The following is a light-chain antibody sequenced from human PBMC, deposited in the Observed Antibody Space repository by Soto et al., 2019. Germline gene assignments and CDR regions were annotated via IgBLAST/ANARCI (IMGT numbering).Light chain of an antibody. J-gene: IGKJ1*01. CDR1: QSVSSNY. CDR3: QQYGSSYPWT. V-gene: IGKV3-20*01. Sequence: ESVLTQSPGTLSLSPGERATLSCRPRQSVSSNYLAWYQQKPGQAPRLLIYGASSRATGIPDRFSGSGSGTDFTLTIRRLEPEDFAVYYCQQYGSSYPWTFGQGTKVDIK. CDR2: GAS.